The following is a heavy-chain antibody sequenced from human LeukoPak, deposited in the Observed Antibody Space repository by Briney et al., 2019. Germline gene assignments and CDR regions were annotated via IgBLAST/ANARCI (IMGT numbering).Heavy chain of an antibody. CDR3: ARDSPVDDDSLEWIYLFDY. D-gene: IGHD5-12*01. CDR1: GYTFSHYG. V-gene: IGHV1-18*01. J-gene: IGHJ4*02. Sequence: ASVKVSCKVSGYTFSHYGISWVRQAPGQGLEWMGWISADNGNTQVPQKLQGRVTMTTDTSTSTAYMELRSLRSDDTAVYYCARDSPVDDDSLEWIYLFDYWGQGTLVTVSS. CDR2: ISADNGNT.